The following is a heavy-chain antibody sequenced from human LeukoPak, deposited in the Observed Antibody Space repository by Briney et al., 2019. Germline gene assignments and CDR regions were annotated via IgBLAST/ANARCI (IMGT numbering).Heavy chain of an antibody. CDR1: GFTFSDYY. CDR2: ISSSGSTI. Sequence: GGSLRLSCAASGFTFSDYYMSWIRQAPGKGLEGVSYISSSGSTIYYADSVKGRFTISRDNAKNSLYLQMNSLRAEDTAVYYCARAPYSSSWYNYWGQGTLVTVSS. CDR3: ARAPYSSSWYNY. V-gene: IGHV3-11*01. D-gene: IGHD6-13*01. J-gene: IGHJ4*02.